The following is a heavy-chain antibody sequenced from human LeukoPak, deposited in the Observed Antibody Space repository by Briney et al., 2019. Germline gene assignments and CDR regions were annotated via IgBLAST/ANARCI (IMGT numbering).Heavy chain of an antibody. CDR3: ARSSSNYALVY. CDR1: GGSVSSSDYY. Sequence: SETLSLTCTVSGGSVSSSDYYWGWIRQPPGMGLEWIGSIYYSGNTYYNPSLKSRVTMSVDTSKNQFSLKLRYVTAADTAVYYCARSSSNYALVYWGQGTLVTVSS. D-gene: IGHD3-3*01. V-gene: IGHV4-39*07. CDR2: IYYSGNT. J-gene: IGHJ4*02.